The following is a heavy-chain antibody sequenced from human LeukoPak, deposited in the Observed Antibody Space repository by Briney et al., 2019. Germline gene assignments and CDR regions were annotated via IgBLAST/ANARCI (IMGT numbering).Heavy chain of an antibody. CDR3: ASIRGTFGY. Sequence: GGSLRLSCAASGFTFSDHFLDWVRQAPGKGLEWVGRTRNKANSYITEYAASVKGRFTISRDGSENSLYLQMSSLKTDDTAMYYCASIRGTFGYWGQGTLVTVSS. CDR1: GFTFSDHF. CDR2: TRNKANSYIT. V-gene: IGHV3-72*01. J-gene: IGHJ4*02. D-gene: IGHD1-26*01.